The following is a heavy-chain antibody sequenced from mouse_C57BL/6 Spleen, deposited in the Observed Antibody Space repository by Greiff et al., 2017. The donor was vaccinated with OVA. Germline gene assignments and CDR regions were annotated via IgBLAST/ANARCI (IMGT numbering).Heavy chain of an antibody. Sequence: QVTLKESGPGLVAPSQSLSITCTVSGFSLTSYAISWVRQPPGKGLEWLGVIWTGGGTNYNSALKSRLSISKDNSKSQVFLKMNSLQTDDTARYYCARHYYGSSYGYFDVWGTGTTVTVSS. CDR1: GFSLTSYA. CDR3: ARHYYGSSYGYFDV. J-gene: IGHJ1*03. D-gene: IGHD1-1*01. V-gene: IGHV2-9-1*01. CDR2: IWTGGGT.